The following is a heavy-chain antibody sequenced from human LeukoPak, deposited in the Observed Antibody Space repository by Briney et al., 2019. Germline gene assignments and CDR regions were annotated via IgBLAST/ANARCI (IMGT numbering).Heavy chain of an antibody. CDR1: GYTFTGYY. J-gene: IGHJ3*02. D-gene: IGHD3-22*01. Sequence: ASVKVSCKASGYTFTGYYMHWVRQAPGQGLEWMGWINPNSGGTNYAQKFQGRVTMTRDTSISTAYMELSSLRSEDTAVYYCARYYYDSDDAFDIWGQGTMVTVSS. V-gene: IGHV1-2*02. CDR3: ARYYYDSDDAFDI. CDR2: INPNSGGT.